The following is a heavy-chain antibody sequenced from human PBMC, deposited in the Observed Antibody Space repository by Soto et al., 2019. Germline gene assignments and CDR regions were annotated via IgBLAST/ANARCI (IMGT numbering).Heavy chain of an antibody. V-gene: IGHV3-23*01. CDR3: ATGYCTKGVCYTVHYFDY. D-gene: IGHD2-8*01. CDR2: IRASGGRT. CDR1: GFTFSSFA. Sequence: GGSLRLSCAASGFTFSSFALCWVRQPPGKGLESVSAIRASGGRTYYAASVKGRFTISRDNSKNTLYLQMNRLRAEDTAVYYCATGYCTKGVCYTVHYFDYWGQGTLVTVSS. J-gene: IGHJ4*02.